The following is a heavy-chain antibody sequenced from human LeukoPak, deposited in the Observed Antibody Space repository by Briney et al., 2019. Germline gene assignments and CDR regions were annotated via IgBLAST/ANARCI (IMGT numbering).Heavy chain of an antibody. D-gene: IGHD6-19*01. J-gene: IGHJ5*02. CDR1: GYTFTGYY. CDR3: ARDGAVAGTWFDP. V-gene: IGHV1-2*02. CDR2: INPNSGGT. Sequence: ASLKVSCKASGYTFTGYYMHWVRQAPGQGLEWMGWINPNSGGTNYAQKFQGRVTMTRDTSISTAYMELSRLRSDDTAVYYCARDGAVAGTWFDPWGQGTLVTVSS.